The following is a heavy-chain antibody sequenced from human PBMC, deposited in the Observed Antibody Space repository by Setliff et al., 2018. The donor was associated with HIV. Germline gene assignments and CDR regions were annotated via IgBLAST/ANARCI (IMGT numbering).Heavy chain of an antibody. Sequence: SETLSLTCTVSGGSISSSSYYWGWIRQPPGKGLEWIGTIYYSGSTYYNPSLKSRATISVDMSKNQFSLRLSSVTAADTAVYYCIIAYSSGWLAPMGFDSWGQGTLVTVPQ. CDR1: GGSISSSSYY. CDR2: IYYSGST. CDR3: IIAYSSGWLAPMGFDS. J-gene: IGHJ4*02. V-gene: IGHV4-39*01. D-gene: IGHD6-19*01.